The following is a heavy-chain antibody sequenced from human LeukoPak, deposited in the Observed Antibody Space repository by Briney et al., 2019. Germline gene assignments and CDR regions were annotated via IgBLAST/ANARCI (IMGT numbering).Heavy chain of an antibody. CDR1: GFTFSSFT. V-gene: IGHV3-21*01. Sequence: GGSLRLSCAASGFTFSSFTMNWVRQAPGKGLEWVSSISSTSTYIHYADSVKGRLTISRDNANNSLDLQMNSLRAEYTAVYYCARFDYAGYLAFDYWGQGTLVTVSS. CDR3: ARFDYAGYLAFDY. D-gene: IGHD4-17*01. J-gene: IGHJ4*02. CDR2: ISSTSTYI.